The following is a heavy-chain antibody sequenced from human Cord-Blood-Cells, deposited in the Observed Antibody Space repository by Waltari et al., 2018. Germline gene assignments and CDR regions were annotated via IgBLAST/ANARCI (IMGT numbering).Heavy chain of an antibody. CDR3: ARVGITVPDY. Sequence: QLQLQESGPGLVKPSETLSLTCTVSGGSISSSSYYWGWIRQPPGKGLEWIGSIYYRGSTYYNPSLKSRVTISVDTSKNQFSLKLSSVTAADTAVYYCARVGITVPDYWGQGTLVTVSS. J-gene: IGHJ4*02. CDR1: GGSISSSSYY. CDR2: IYYRGST. V-gene: IGHV4-39*01. D-gene: IGHD3-16*01.